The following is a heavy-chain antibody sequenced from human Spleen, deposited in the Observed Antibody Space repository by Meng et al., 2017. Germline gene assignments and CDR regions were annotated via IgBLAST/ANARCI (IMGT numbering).Heavy chain of an antibody. D-gene: IGHD2-15*01. CDR2: INHSGST. V-gene: IGHV4-34*01. J-gene: IGHJ5*02. CDR1: GGSFSDYY. Sequence: SETLSLTCVVSGGSFSDYYWSWIRQPPGKGLEWIGEINHSGSTNYNPSLESRVTILVDTSKNQFSLKLSSVTAADTAVYYCAREYCSGGSCYSGELNWFDPWGQGTLVTVSS. CDR3: AREYCSGGSCYSGELNWFDP.